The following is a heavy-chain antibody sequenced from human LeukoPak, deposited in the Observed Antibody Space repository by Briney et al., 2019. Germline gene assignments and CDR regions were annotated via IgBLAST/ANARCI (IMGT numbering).Heavy chain of an antibody. CDR1: GFTFSSYA. Sequence: GGSLRLSCAASGFTFSSYATSWVRQAPGKGLEWVSGISGSGDNTYYADSVKGRFTITRDNSKNTLYVQVNSLGTEDTAAYYCAKGSYYDSSGSFYFDYWGQGTLVTVSS. CDR2: ISGSGDNT. J-gene: IGHJ4*02. D-gene: IGHD3-22*01. V-gene: IGHV3-23*01. CDR3: AKGSYYDSSGSFYFDY.